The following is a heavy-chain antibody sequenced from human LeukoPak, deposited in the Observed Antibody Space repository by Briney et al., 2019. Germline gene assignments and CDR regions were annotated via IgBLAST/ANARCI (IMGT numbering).Heavy chain of an antibody. CDR2: INEEGSEK. V-gene: IGHV3-7*05. D-gene: IGHD3-3*01. J-gene: IGHJ4*02. Sequence: RGSLRLSCAASGFTFSYYWMTWVRQAPGKGLEWVANINEEGSEKYYVDSVKGRFTISRDNAKNSVYLHMNSLRAEDTAVYYCASQVTIFGGGKYFDYWGQGTRVTVSS. CDR3: ASQVTIFGGGKYFDY. CDR1: GFTFSYYW.